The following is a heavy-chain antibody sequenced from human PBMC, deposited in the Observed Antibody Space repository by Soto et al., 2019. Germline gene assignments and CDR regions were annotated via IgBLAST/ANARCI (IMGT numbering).Heavy chain of an antibody. D-gene: IGHD1-26*01. CDR3: ARLVGANVFDY. Sequence: SETLSLTCTVSGGSISSSSYYWGWIRQPPGKGLEWIGSIYYSGSTYYNPSLKSRVTISVDTSKNQFSLKLSSVTAADTAVYYCARLVGANVFDYWGQGTLVTVSS. CDR1: GGSISSSSYY. CDR2: IYYSGST. V-gene: IGHV4-39*01. J-gene: IGHJ4*02.